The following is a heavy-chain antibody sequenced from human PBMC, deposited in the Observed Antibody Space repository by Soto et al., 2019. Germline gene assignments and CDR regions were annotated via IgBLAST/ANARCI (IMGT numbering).Heavy chain of an antibody. CDR1: GFIFSDFG. D-gene: IGHD6-19*01. V-gene: IGHV3-30*03. CDR2: ISKDGSDT. Sequence: SQRLSWVVSGFIFSDFGMHWVRHSPGEGLAWVASISKDGSDTYYAESVKGRFTISRDDSKSTVFLQMNTLKVDDTAAYFCASPREGQWLVFDHWGQRTLVTVSS. CDR3: ASPREGQWLVFDH. J-gene: IGHJ4*02.